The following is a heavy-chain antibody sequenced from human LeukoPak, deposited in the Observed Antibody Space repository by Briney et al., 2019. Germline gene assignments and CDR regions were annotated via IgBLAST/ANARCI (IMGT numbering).Heavy chain of an antibody. CDR2: IYYSGST. J-gene: IGHJ4*02. V-gene: IGHV4-59*01. CDR1: GGSISSYY. D-gene: IGHD1-14*01. Sequence: SETLSLTCTVSGGSISSYYWSWIRQPPGKGLEWIGYIYYSGSTNYNPSHKSRVTISVDTSKNQFSLKLSSVTAADTAVYYCASSPTAPDRLGDYFDYWGQGTLVTVSS. CDR3: ASSPTAPDRLGDYFDY.